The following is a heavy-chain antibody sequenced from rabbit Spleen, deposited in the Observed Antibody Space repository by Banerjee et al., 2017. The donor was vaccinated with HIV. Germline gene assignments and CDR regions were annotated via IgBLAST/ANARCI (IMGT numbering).Heavy chain of an antibody. V-gene: IGHV1S45*01. CDR1: GFSFSSSYW. J-gene: IGHJ6*01. D-gene: IGHD8-1*01. CDR2: IYVGSSGNT. CDR3: ARDTGTSFSTYGMDL. Sequence: QEQLEESGGDLVKPEGSLTITCTASGFSFSSSYWICWVRQAPGKGLEWIACIYVGSSGNTFYASWAKGRFTISKTSSTTVTLQMTSLTVADTATYFCARDTGTSFSTYGMDLWGQGTLVTVS.